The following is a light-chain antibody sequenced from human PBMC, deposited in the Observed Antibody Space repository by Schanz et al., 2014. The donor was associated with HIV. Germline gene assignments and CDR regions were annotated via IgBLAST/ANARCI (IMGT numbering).Light chain of an antibody. CDR3: QSFDDSLSGVV. CDR2: GNT. V-gene: IGLV1-40*01. J-gene: IGLJ2*01. CDR1: SSNIEADYD. Sequence: QSVLTQPPSVSGAPGQRVTISCTGSSSNIEADYDIHWYQHLPGAAPKLLIHGNTNRPSGVPARFSASKSGTSASLVITGLRSEDEADYYCQSFDDSLSGVVFGGGTKLTVL.